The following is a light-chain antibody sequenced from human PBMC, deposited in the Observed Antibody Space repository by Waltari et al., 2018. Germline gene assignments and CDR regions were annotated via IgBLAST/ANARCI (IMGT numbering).Light chain of an antibody. V-gene: IGKV1-8*01. Sequence: AFRMTQSPSSLSASTGDRVTITCRASQYISNYLAWFQQRQGKAPKLLVYEASTLQRGVPSRFSGSGSGTDFTLTITSLQSDDFATYYCQQYFNYPRTFGQGTRVEIE. CDR2: EAS. CDR3: QQYFNYPRT. J-gene: IGKJ1*01. CDR1: QYISNY.